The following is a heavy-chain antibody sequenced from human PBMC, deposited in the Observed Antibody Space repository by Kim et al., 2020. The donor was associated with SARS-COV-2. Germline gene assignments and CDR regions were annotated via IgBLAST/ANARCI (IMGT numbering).Heavy chain of an antibody. D-gene: IGHD4-17*01. CDR2: ISGDGRST. CDR1: GFTFNNYW. CDR3: VRRATVTSGPY. Sequence: GGSLRLSCAASGFTFNNYWMHWVRQDPGKGLVWVSRISGDGRSTNYAESVKVRFTISRDNAKNTLYLQMNSLRADDTAMYYCVRRATVTSGPYWGQGVLRNVSS. J-gene: IGHJ4*02. V-gene: IGHV3-74*01.